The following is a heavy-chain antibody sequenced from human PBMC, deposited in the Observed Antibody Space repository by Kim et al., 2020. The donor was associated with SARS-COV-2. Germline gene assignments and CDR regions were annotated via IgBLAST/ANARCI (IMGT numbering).Heavy chain of an antibody. V-gene: IGHV4-59*13. J-gene: IGHJ3*02. Sequence: SETLSLTCTVSGGSISSYYWSWIRQPPGKGLEWIGYIYYSGSTNYNPSLKSRVTIPVDTPKNQFSLKLSSVTAADTAVYYCARGGLLWFGELLRAFDIWGQGTMVTVSS. CDR2: IYYSGST. CDR1: GGSISSYY. D-gene: IGHD3-10*01. CDR3: ARGGLLWFGELLRAFDI.